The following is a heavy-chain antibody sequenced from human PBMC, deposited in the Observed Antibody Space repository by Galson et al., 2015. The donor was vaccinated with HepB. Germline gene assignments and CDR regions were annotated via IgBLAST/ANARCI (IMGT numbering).Heavy chain of an antibody. CDR1: GGSFSGYY. V-gene: IGHV4-34*01. J-gene: IGHJ4*02. Sequence: ETLSLTCAVYGGSFSGYYWSWIRQPPGKGLEWIGEINHSGSTNYNPSLKSRVTISVDTSKNQFSLKLSSVTAADTAVYYCARGYSSGWYGVDYWGQGTLVTVSS. D-gene: IGHD6-19*01. CDR3: ARGYSSGWYGVDY. CDR2: INHSGST.